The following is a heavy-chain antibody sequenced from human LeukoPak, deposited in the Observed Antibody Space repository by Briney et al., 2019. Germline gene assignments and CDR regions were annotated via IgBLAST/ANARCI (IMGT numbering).Heavy chain of an antibody. J-gene: IGHJ6*03. V-gene: IGHV4-59*01. CDR1: GGSFSGYY. CDR2: IYYSGST. D-gene: IGHD6-13*01. Sequence: PSETLSLTCAVYGGSFSGYYWSWIRQPPGKGLEWIGYIYYSGSTNYNPSLKSRVTISVDTSKNQFSMKLSSVTAADTAVYYCARGKQQLYYYMDVWGKGTTVTISS. CDR3: ARGKQQLYYYMDV.